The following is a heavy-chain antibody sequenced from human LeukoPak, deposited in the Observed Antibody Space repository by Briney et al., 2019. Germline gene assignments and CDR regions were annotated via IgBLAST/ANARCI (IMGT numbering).Heavy chain of an antibody. D-gene: IGHD3-22*01. CDR2: IFDSGST. J-gene: IGHJ4*02. V-gene: IGHV4-59*01. CDR3: ARTQRDSGTSGYFYV. Sequence: SETLSLTCSVSGASISGYDWSWLRQPPGKGLEWIGYIFDSGSTNYNPSLKGRVTMSVDTSKNQFSLKVRSVTAADTAVYYCARTQRDSGTSGYFYVWGQGTLVTVSS. CDR1: GASISGYD.